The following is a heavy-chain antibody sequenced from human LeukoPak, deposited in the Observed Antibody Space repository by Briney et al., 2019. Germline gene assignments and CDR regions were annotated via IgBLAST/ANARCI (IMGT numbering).Heavy chain of an antibody. CDR1: GFTFSSYG. J-gene: IGHJ6*02. CDR3: ARDSYGMDV. V-gene: IGHV3-30*19. Sequence: GGSLRLSCAASGFTFSSYGMHWVRQAPGKGLEWVAFVSYDGSNKYYADSVKGRFTISRDNSKNTLCLQMNSLRPEDTAVYYCARDSYGMDVWGQGTTVTVSS. CDR2: VSYDGSNK.